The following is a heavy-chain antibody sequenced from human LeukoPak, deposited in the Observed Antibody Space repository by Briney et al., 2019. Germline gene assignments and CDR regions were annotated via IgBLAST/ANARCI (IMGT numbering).Heavy chain of an antibody. CDR1: GGSFSGYY. Sequence: SETLSLTCAVYGGSFSGYYWSWIRQPPGKGLEWIGEINHSGSTNYNPSLKSRVTISVDTSKNQFSLKLSSVTAADTAVYYCASRLTYYYDSSGYPGGAFDIWGQGTMVTVSS. D-gene: IGHD3-22*01. V-gene: IGHV4-34*01. CDR3: ASRLTYYYDSSGYPGGAFDI. J-gene: IGHJ3*02. CDR2: INHSGST.